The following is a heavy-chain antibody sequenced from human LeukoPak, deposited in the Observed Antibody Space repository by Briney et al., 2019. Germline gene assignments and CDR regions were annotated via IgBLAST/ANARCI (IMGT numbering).Heavy chain of an antibody. D-gene: IGHD4-11*01. CDR3: ARSTVTTQKYYYYYYYMDV. J-gene: IGHJ6*03. CDR1: GGSISGYY. CDR2: IYYSGST. V-gene: IGHV4-59*08. Sequence: PSETLSLTCTVSGGSISGYYWSWIRQPPGKGLEWIGYIYYSGSTYYNPSLKSRVTISVDTSKNQFSLKLSSVTAADTAVYYCARSTVTTQKYYYYYYYMDVWGKGTTVTVSS.